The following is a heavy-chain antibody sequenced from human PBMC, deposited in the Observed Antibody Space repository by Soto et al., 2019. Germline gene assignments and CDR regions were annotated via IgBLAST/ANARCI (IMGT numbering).Heavy chain of an antibody. CDR1: GFSFSSKW. CDR3: AREDFGVFSVAYFDY. V-gene: IGHV3-74*01. Sequence: EVQLVESGGGLVQPGGSLRLSCAASGFSFSSKWMHWVRHAPGKGLVWVSRINTDGSSTSHADFVKGRFTISRDNAKNTLYLPMNSLRTEDTAVYYCAREDFGVFSVAYFDYWGQGTLVTVSS. D-gene: IGHD3-3*01. J-gene: IGHJ4*02. CDR2: INTDGSST.